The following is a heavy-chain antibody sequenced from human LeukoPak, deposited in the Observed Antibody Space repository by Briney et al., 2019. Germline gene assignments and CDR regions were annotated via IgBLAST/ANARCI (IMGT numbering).Heavy chain of an antibody. V-gene: IGHV6-1*01. Sequence: SQTLSLTCAISGDSVSSNSAAWNWIRQSPSRGLEWLGRTYYRSKWYNDYAVSVKSRITINPDTSKNQFSLQLNSVTPEDTAVYYCAREGEDSSSSYYYYMDVWGKGTTVTVSS. CDR2: TYYRSKWYN. CDR3: AREGEDSSSSYYYYMDV. D-gene: IGHD6-6*01. CDR1: GDSVSSNSAA. J-gene: IGHJ6*03.